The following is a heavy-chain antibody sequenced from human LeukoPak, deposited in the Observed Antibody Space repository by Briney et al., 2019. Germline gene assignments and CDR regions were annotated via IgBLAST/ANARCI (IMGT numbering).Heavy chain of an antibody. J-gene: IGHJ4*02. CDR3: AKGVGYYFDC. V-gene: IGHV3-30*18. D-gene: IGHD2-15*01. CDR2: ISYDGSNK. Sequence: PGRSLRLSCAASGFTFSSYGMHWVRQAPGKGLEWVAVISYDGSNKYYADSVKGRFTISRDNSKNTLYLQMNSLRAEDTAVYYCAKGVGYYFDCWGQGTLVTVSS. CDR1: GFTFSSYG.